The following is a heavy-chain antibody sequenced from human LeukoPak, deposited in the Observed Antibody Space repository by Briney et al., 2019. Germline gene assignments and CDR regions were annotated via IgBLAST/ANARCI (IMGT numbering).Heavy chain of an antibody. D-gene: IGHD6-13*01. CDR1: GGSISSSS. CDR2: ISSSSSYI. Sequence: ETLSLTCTVSGGSISSSSYYWGWIRQPPGKGLEWVSSISSSSSYIYYADSVKGRFTISRDNAKNSLYLQMNGLRAEDTAVYYCARVAGSWYAWGFDYWGQGTLVTVSS. V-gene: IGHV3-21*01. J-gene: IGHJ4*02. CDR3: ARVAGSWYAWGFDY.